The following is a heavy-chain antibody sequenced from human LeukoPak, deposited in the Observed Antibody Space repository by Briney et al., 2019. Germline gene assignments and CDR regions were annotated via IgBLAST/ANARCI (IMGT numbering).Heavy chain of an antibody. CDR3: ARDRATATYYYGSGSYYNLEY. Sequence: GASVKVSCKASGYTFTGYYMHWVRQAPGQGLEWMGWINPNSGGTNYAQKFQGRVTMTRDTSISTAYMELSRLRSDDTAVYYCARDRATATYYYGSGSYYNLEYWAQGTLVTVSS. D-gene: IGHD3-10*01. J-gene: IGHJ4*02. V-gene: IGHV1-2*02. CDR2: INPNSGGT. CDR1: GYTFTGYY.